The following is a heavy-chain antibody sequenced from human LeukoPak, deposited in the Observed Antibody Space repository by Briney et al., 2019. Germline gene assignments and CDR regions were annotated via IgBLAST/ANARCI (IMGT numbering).Heavy chain of an antibody. D-gene: IGHD3-22*01. CDR1: GFTFSSFA. CDR3: ARGAFGSGYYFGWYFDL. CDR2: ISSNGGST. Sequence: GGSLRLSCAASGFTFSSFAMHWVRQAPGKGLEYVSAISSNGGSTYYANSVKGRFTISRDNSKNTLYLQMGSLRAEDMAVYYCARGAFGSGYYFGWYFDLWGRGTLVTVSP. V-gene: IGHV3-64*01. J-gene: IGHJ2*01.